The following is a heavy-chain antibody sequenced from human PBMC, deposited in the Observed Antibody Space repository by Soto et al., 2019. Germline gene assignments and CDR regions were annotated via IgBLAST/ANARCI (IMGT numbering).Heavy chain of an antibody. CDR1: GFSLSTSAVG. V-gene: IGHV2-5*02. CDR3: AYSPNRLTVVVPYARFDN. D-gene: IGHD2-2*01. Sequence: QITLKESGPTLVKPTQTLTLTCTFSGFSLSTSAVGVGWIRQPPGKALEWLALIYWDDDKRYSPSLRSRLTITKDTSKNQVVLTMTNMDPADTATYYCAYSPNRLTVVVPYARFDNWGQGTLVTVSS. CDR2: IYWDDDK. J-gene: IGHJ4*02.